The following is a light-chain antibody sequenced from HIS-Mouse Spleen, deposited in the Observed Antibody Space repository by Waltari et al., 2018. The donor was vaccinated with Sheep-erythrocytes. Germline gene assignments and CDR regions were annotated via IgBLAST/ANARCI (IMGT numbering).Light chain of an antibody. CDR1: SSDVGGYNY. CDR3: CSYAGSYNHV. V-gene: IGLV2-11*01. J-gene: IGLJ1*01. CDR2: DVS. Sequence: QSALTQPRSVSGSPGQSVTIPCTGTSSDVGGYNYVPWYQQHPGKAPELMIFDVSKRPPGVPDRFSGSKSGNTASLTISGLQAEDAADYYCCSYAGSYNHVFATGTMVTVL.